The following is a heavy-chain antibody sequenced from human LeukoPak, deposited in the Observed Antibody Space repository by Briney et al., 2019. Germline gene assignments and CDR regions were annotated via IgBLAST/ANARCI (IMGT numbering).Heavy chain of an antibody. V-gene: IGHV3-74*01. CDR3: ARAPSEIGGYYPEYFRH. Sequence: GGSLRLSCAASGFTFSSYWMHWVRQAPGKGLVWVSRIKSDGSTNYADSVKGRFTISRDNAKNTVSLQMNSLRAEDTGVYYCARAPSEIGGYYPEYFRHWGQGTLVTVSS. J-gene: IGHJ1*01. CDR1: GFTFSSYW. CDR2: IKSDGST. D-gene: IGHD3-22*01.